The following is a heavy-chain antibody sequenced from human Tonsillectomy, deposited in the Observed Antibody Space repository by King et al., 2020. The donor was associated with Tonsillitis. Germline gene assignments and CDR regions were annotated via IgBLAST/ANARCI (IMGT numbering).Heavy chain of an antibody. D-gene: IGHD3-16*01. Sequence: QLVQSGAEVKKPGESLRNSCKGSGYSFTSYWISWVRQMPGKGLEWMGRIDPSDSYTNYSPSFQGHVTISADKSISTAYLQWSSLKASDTAMYYCAMGGKMGFGHSNWFDPWGQGTLVTVSS. V-gene: IGHV5-10-1*01. J-gene: IGHJ5*02. CDR1: GYSFTSYW. CDR3: AMGGKMGFGHSNWFDP. CDR2: IDPSDSYT.